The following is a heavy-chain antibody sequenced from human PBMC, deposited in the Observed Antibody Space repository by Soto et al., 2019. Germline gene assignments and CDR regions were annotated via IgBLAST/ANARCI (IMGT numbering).Heavy chain of an antibody. CDR3: ARDPPYDY. CDR1: VATFRRHS. J-gene: IGHJ4*02. Sequence: GALRISCAASVATFRRHSMNWVRQAPGKGLEWVSSISSSSSYIYYADSVKGRFTISRDNAKNSLYLQMNSLRAEDTAVYYCARDPPYDYWGQGTLVTVSS. CDR2: ISSSSSYI. V-gene: IGHV3-21*01.